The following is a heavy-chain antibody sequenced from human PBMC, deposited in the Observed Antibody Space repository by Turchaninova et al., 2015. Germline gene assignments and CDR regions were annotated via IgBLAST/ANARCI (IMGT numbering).Heavy chain of an antibody. Sequence: QVTLRESGPALVKPTQTLTLTCTFSGFSLSTNGMCVSWIRQPPGKALEWLALIDWDEDKYYSTSLKNRLTIPKETXKNQVXXTVXXXDPVDTAXXXCARGDYGKXMGFXXWGQGTLVTXSS. CDR3: ARGDYGKXMGFXX. CDR1: GFSLSTNGMC. D-gene: IGHD4/OR15-4a*01. CDR2: IDWDEDK. J-gene: IGHJ4*02. V-gene: IGHV2-70*01.